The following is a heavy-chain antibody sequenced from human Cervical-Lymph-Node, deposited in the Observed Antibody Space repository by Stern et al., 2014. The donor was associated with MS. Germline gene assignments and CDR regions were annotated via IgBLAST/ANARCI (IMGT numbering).Heavy chain of an antibody. D-gene: IGHD3-10*01. CDR2: VSYDGTQR. CDR1: GFTFSTYA. Sequence: VPLVESGGGVVQPGRSLSLSCVASGFTFSTYAMHWVLQAPGKGLEWVAFVSYDGTQRNSTDSVKARFTIFRDNSKNTLYLHMNSLRDEDTAVYFCARGGRGVGLEYWGQGALVTVSS. CDR3: ARGGRGVGLEY. V-gene: IGHV3-30-3*01. J-gene: IGHJ4*02.